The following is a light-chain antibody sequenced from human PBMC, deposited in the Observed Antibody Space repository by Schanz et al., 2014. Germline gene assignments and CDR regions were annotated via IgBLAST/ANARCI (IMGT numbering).Light chain of an antibody. CDR3: QQYNSFPWT. Sequence: DMQMTQSPSTLSASVGDRVTITCRASQSIRNWLAWYQQKPGKAPKLLIYDASSLESGVPSRFSGSGSGTEFTLTISSLQPDDFATYYCQQYNSFPWTFGQGTKVEIK. CDR1: QSIRNW. J-gene: IGKJ1*01. CDR2: DAS. V-gene: IGKV1-5*01.